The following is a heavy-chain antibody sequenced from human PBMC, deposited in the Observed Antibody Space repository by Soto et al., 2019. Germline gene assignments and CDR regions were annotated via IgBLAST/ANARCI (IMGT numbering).Heavy chain of an antibody. CDR1: GGSISSYY. D-gene: IGHD3-9*01. CDR2: IYYSGST. CDR3: ARGLSYDILTGPQDCYFDY. J-gene: IGHJ4*02. V-gene: IGHV4-59*01. Sequence: SETLSLTCTVSGGSISSYYWSWIRQPPGKGLEWIGYIYYSGSTNYSPSLKSRVTISVDTSKNQFSLKLSSVTAADTAVYYCARGLSYDILTGPQDCYFDYWGQGTLVTVS.